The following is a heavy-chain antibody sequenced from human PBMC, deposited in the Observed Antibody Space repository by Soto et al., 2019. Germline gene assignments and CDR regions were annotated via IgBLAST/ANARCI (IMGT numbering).Heavy chain of an antibody. D-gene: IGHD6-13*01. CDR3: AGSLSGSSSWYFDRSYWFDP. CDR1: GGSFSGYY. CDR2: INYSGST. V-gene: IGHV4-34*01. J-gene: IGHJ5*02. Sequence: PSETLSLTCAVYGGSFSGYYWSWIRQPPGKGLEWIGEINYSGSTNYNPSLKSRVTISVDTSKNQFSLKLSSVTAADTAVYYCAGSLSGSSSWYFDRSYWFDPWGQGTLVTVSS.